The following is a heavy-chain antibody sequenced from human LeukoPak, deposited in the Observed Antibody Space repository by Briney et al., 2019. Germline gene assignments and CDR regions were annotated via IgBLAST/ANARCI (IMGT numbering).Heavy chain of an antibody. CDR2: ISYDGSNK. V-gene: IGHV3-30*18. CDR1: GFTFSSYA. J-gene: IGHJ4*02. D-gene: IGHD6-6*01. Sequence: GGSLRLSCVASGFTFSSYAINWVRQAPGKGLEWVAVISYDGSNKYYADSVKGRFTISRDNSKNTLYLQMNSLRAEDTAVYYCAKSCSSSGAFDYWGQGTLVTVSS. CDR3: AKSCSSSGAFDY.